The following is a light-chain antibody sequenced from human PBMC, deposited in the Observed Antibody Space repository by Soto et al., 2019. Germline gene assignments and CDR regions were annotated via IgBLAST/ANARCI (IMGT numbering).Light chain of an antibody. CDR2: GAS. CDR1: QTVRSSY. V-gene: IGKV3-20*01. Sequence: EIVLTQSPGTLSLSPGEKATLSCRARQTVRSSYLAWYQQKPGQAPSLLIYGASTRATGIPDRFSGSGSGTDLTHTIRRREPEDVAVYFCQQYGSSPPVTFGQGPKVEIK. CDR3: QQYGSSPPVT. J-gene: IGKJ1*01.